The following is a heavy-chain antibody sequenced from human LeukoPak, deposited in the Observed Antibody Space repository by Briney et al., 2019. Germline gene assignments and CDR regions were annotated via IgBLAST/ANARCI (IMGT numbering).Heavy chain of an antibody. CDR3: ARGPTYYDFWSAKRNNWFDP. D-gene: IGHD3-3*01. Sequence: SETLSLTCTVSGGSISSSSYYWGWIRQPPGKGLEWIGSIYYSGSTYYNPSLKSRVTISVDTSKNQFSLKLSSVTAADTAVYYCARGPTYYDFWSAKRNNWFDPWGQGTLVTVSS. CDR2: IYYSGST. J-gene: IGHJ5*02. CDR1: GGSISSSSYY. V-gene: IGHV4-39*07.